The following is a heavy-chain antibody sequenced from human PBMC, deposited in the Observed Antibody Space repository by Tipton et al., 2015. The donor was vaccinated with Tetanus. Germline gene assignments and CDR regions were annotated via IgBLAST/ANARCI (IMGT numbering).Heavy chain of an antibody. J-gene: IGHJ6*02. V-gene: IGHV3-72*01. CDR3: ARDSDDSSGYYYYYYGMDV. CDR2: AKHRVDNYAT. D-gene: IGHD3-22*01. CDR1: GFTFSNHW. Sequence: SLRLSCAASGFTFSNHWMDWVRQAPGKGLEWVGRAKHRVDNYATEYAASVKGRFTISRDDSQSSVFLQMDSLKNEDTAVYYCARDSDDSSGYYYYYYGMDVWGQGTTVTVSS.